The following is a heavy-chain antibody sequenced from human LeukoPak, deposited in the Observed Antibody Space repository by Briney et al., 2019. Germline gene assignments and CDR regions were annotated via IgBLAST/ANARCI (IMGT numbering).Heavy chain of an antibody. CDR2: INPIFHTP. J-gene: IGHJ4*02. CDR3: SRGRTTGEFDY. CDR1: GGTFSSHA. D-gene: IGHD4-11*01. Sequence: GASVKVSCKASGGTFSSHAISWVRQAPGQGLEWMGGINPIFHTPTYAKKFQGRLTITKDESMSTASMDLSSLISDDTAVYYCSRGRTTGEFDYRGQGTLVTVSS. V-gene: IGHV1-69*05.